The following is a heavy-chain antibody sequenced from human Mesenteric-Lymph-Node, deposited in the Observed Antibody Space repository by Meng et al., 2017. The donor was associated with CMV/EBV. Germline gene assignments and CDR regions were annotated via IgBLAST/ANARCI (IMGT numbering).Heavy chain of an antibody. D-gene: IGHD4-17*01. CDR2: MNPNSGNT. J-gene: IGHJ6*02. Sequence: ASVKVSCKASGYTFTSYDINWVRQATGQGLEWMGWMNPNSGNTGYAQKFQGRVTMTRDTSISTAYMELSRLRSDDTAVYYCARVRRAVTYYYYYGMDVWGQGTTVTVSS. V-gene: IGHV1-8*01. CDR1: GYTFTSYD. CDR3: ARVRRAVTYYYYYGMDV.